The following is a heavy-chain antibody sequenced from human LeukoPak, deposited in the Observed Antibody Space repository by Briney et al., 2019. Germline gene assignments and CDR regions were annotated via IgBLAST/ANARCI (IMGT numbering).Heavy chain of an antibody. D-gene: IGHD3-22*01. V-gene: IGHV4-4*02. CDR3: ARGRDRGPDSSGIWGLKGTSYMDV. CDR1: GGSISSSNW. J-gene: IGHJ6*03. Sequence: PSETLSLTCAVSGGSISSSNWWSWVRQPPGKGREWIGEIYHSGSTNYNPSLKSRVTISVDKSKKQSSLKLGPVTAADKAAYYFARGRDRGPDSSGIWGLKGTSYMDVWAKGTTVTVSS. CDR2: IYHSGST.